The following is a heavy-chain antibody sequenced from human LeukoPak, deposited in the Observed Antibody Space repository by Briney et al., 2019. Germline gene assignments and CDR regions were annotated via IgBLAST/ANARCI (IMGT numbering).Heavy chain of an antibody. J-gene: IGHJ4*02. CDR3: ARGSSSGYYERTGDY. CDR2: ISYDGSNK. V-gene: IGHV3-30*19. D-gene: IGHD3-22*01. Sequence: GGSLRLSCTASEFTISSHNMHWVRQAPGKGLEWVAVISYDGSNKYYADSVKGRFTISRDNSKNTLYLQMNSLRAEDTAVYYCARGSSSGYYERTGDYWGQGTLVTVSS. CDR1: EFTISSHN.